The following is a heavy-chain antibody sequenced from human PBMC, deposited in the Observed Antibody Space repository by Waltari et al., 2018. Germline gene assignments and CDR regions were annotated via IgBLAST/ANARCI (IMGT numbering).Heavy chain of an antibody. J-gene: IGHJ4*02. D-gene: IGHD3-3*01. CDR3: ARVFEWSNDY. V-gene: IGHV1-2*02. CDR1: GYSLTAYF. Sequence: QVQLVQSGAEVKKPGASVKVSCKASGYSLTAYFRHWVRQAPGQGLEWMGWINPNTGETRYAQTFQGRVTMTRDTSIRTAYMELSTLSSDDTAVYYCARVFEWSNDYWGQGTLVTVSS. CDR2: INPNTGET.